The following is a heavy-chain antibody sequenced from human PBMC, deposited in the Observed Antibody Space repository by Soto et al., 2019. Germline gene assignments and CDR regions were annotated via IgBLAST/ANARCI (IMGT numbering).Heavy chain of an antibody. Sequence: QVQLQESGPGLVEPSQTLSLTCTVSGGSINTGGYYWSWIRQHPGKGLEWIGYIYYIGSTYYNPSLRSRLTISVVTSKNQFSRRLSSVTAADTAVYYGARGSSGDFRSGSYGFDGWGQGTLVTVSS. D-gene: IGHD3-3*01. CDR1: GGSINTGGYY. J-gene: IGHJ3*01. CDR3: ARGSSGDFRSGSYGFDG. V-gene: IGHV4-31*03. CDR2: IYYIGST.